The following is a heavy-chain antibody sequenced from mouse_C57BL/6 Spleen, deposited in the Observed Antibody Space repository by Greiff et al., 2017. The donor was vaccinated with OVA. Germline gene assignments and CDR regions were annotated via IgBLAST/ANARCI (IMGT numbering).Heavy chain of an antibody. D-gene: IGHD1-1*01. V-gene: IGHV1-55*01. CDR1: GYTFTSYW. J-gene: IGHJ3*01. CDR2: ICPGSGST. CDR3: VRRLRRGFAY. Sequence: QVHVKQPGAELVKPGASVKMSCKASGYTFTSYWITWVKQRPGQGLEWIGDICPGSGSTNYNEKFKSKATLTVDTSSSTAYMQLSSLTSEDSAVYYCVRRLRRGFAYWGQGTLVTVSA.